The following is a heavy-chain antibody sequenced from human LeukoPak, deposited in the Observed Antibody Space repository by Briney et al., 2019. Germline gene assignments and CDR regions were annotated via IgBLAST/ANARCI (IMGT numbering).Heavy chain of an antibody. CDR3: ARDYSSDY. CDR1: GFTFSRDV. J-gene: IGHJ4*02. V-gene: IGHV3-48*03. CDR2: ISRSGDTI. Sequence: GGSLRLSCADSGFTFSRDVMNWVRQAPGKGLEWVSYISRSGDTIYFADSVKGRFTISRDNAKNSLYLQMSSLRAEDTAVYYWARDYSSDYWGQGTLVTVSA. D-gene: IGHD2-21*01.